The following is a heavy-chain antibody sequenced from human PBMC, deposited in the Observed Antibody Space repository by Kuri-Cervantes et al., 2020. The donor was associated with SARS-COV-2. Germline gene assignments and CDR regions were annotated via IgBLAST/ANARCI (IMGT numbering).Heavy chain of an antibody. J-gene: IGHJ6*03. CDR1: GYTFTSED. Sequence: ASVKVSCKTSGYTFTSEDINWVRQATGQGLEWMGWMNPTSGKTGYAQKFQGRLSMTRDTSISTVYMELSSLRSEDTAVYYCARGKRMVRYSTTLLGHDSYYYYMDVWGKGTTVTVSS. V-gene: IGHV1-8*01. CDR2: MNPTSGKT. D-gene: IGHD3-10*01. CDR3: ARGKRMVRYSTTLLGHDSYYYYMDV.